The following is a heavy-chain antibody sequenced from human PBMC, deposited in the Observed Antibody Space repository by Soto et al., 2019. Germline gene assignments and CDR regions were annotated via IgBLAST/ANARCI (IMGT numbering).Heavy chain of an antibody. V-gene: IGHV3-23*01. D-gene: IGHD3-10*01. J-gene: IGHJ4*02. Sequence: VQLLESGGGLVQPGGSLRLSCAASGFTFSSYAMSWVRQAPGKGLEWVSMIGVGGADRYYPESVKGRFTISRDNSRDTLYLEMNSLRDEDTAVYYCARVRFGELVWGQGTLVTVSS. CDR3: ARVRFGELV. CDR1: GFTFSSYA. CDR2: IGVGGADR.